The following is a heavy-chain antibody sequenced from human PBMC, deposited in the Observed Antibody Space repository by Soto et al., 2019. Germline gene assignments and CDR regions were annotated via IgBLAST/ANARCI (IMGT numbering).Heavy chain of an antibody. Sequence: VQLLESGGGLVQPGRSLRLSCAASGFTFSSYAMHWVRQAPGKGLEWVAVISYDGSNKYYADSVKGRFTISRDNSKNTLYLQMNSLRAEDTAVYYCARGAFTIFGVVITHYYGMDVWGQGTTVTVSS. D-gene: IGHD3-3*01. CDR1: GFTFSSYA. V-gene: IGHV3-30-3*01. J-gene: IGHJ6*02. CDR2: ISYDGSNK. CDR3: ARGAFTIFGVVITHYYGMDV.